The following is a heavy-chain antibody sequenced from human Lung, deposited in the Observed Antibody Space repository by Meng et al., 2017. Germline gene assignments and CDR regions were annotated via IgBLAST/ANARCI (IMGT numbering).Heavy chain of an antibody. D-gene: IGHD6-13*01. Sequence: QVERLQSGAGGQEPGVAVTVARKPSAYNFPASCLHWVRRAPGQGREWMGRIDPKSGDTHYAQRFQGRVTMTGDTSISTAYMELSGLRSDDTAMYYCARDEDISAAGKLFGDYWGQGTLVTVSS. V-gene: IGHV1-2*06. CDR3: ARDEDISAAGKLFGDY. J-gene: IGHJ4*02. CDR1: AYNFPASC. CDR2: IDPKSGDT.